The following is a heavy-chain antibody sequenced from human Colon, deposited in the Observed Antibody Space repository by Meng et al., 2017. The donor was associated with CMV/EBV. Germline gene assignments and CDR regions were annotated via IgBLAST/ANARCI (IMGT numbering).Heavy chain of an antibody. CDR1: GFSLSTIGMG. D-gene: IGHD3-10*01. CDR3: AHRPYGSGSYFFDY. J-gene: IGHJ4*02. Sequence: QITLKESCPTLVKPTPNLTLTCTFAGFSLSTIGMGVGWIRQPPGKALEWLGVIYWDDDKRYSPSLKSRLTITKDTSKNQVVLTMTNLDPLDTATYYCAHRPYGSGSYFFDYWGQGTLVTVSS. V-gene: IGHV2-5*02. CDR2: IYWDDDK.